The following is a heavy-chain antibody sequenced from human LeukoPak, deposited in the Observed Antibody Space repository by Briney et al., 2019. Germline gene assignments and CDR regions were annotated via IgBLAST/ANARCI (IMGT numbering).Heavy chain of an antibody. CDR1: GFSFNNYG. D-gene: IGHD1-14*01. Sequence: PGGSLRLSCAASGFSFNNYGMHWVRQAPGKWLEWVAFIRSDASEEYYADSVEGRFTVSRDNSKNTLFLQMSSLRSEDTAVYYCAKGTGFYIDYWGQGTLVTVSP. V-gene: IGHV3-30*02. J-gene: IGHJ4*02. CDR3: AKGTGFYIDY. CDR2: IRSDASEE.